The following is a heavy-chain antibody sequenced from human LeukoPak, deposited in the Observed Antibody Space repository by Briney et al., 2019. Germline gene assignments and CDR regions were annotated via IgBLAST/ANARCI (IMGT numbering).Heavy chain of an antibody. CDR2: LSGSGTST. Sequence: GGSLRLSCAASGFSFSSYAMSWVRQAPGKRLEWVSALSGSGTSTYYVDSVKGRFTISRDNSKNTLYLRVNSLRVEDTAIYYCAKDLSYGMDVWGQGTTVTVSS. V-gene: IGHV3-23*01. J-gene: IGHJ6*02. CDR1: GFSFSSYA. CDR3: AKDLSYGMDV.